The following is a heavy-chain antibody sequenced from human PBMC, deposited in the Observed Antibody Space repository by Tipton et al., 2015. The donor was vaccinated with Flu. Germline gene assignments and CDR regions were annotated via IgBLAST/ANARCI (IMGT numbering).Heavy chain of an antibody. V-gene: IGHV4-39*07. CDR3: AREWGDAFDI. J-gene: IGHJ3*02. D-gene: IGHD3-16*01. Sequence: TLSLTCTVSGGSISSSSYYWGWIRQPPGMGLEWIGSVHYSGSTYQNPSLESRVTISVDTSKNQFSLRLSSVTAADTAVYYCAREWGDAFDIWGQGTMVTVSS. CDR1: GGSISSSSYY. CDR2: VHYSGST.